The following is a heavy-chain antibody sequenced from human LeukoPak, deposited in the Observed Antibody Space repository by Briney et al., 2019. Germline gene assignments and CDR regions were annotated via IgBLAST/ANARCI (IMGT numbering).Heavy chain of an antibody. D-gene: IGHD1-26*01. CDR2: IIPIFGTA. CDR1: GGTFSSYA. Sequence: ASVKVSCKASGGTFSSYAISWVRQASGQGLEWMGGIIPIFGTANYAQKFQGRVTITADESTSTAYMELSSLRSEDTAVYYCASTSGSYRYYFDYWGQGTLVTVSS. J-gene: IGHJ4*02. CDR3: ASTSGSYRYYFDY. V-gene: IGHV1-69*13.